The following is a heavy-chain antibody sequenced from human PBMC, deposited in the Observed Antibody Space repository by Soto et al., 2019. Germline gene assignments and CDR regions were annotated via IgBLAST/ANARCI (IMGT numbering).Heavy chain of an antibody. CDR3: AKSIKYYYDSSGYYYLFDY. D-gene: IGHD3-22*01. Sequence: PGGSLRLSCAASGFTFSDYAMSWVRQAPGKGLEWVSAISGSGGSTYYADSVKGRFTISRDNSKNTLYLQMNSLRAEDTAVYYCAKSIKYYYDSSGYYYLFDYWGQGTLVTVSS. CDR2: ISGSGGST. J-gene: IGHJ4*02. V-gene: IGHV3-23*01. CDR1: GFTFSDYA.